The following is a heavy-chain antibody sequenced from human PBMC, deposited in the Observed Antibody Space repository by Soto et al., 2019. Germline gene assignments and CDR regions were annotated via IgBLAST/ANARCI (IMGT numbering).Heavy chain of an antibody. Sequence: GGSLRLSCSASGFTFNTYAMHWVRQPPGKRLEYVSAISSNGGSTDYADSVKGRFTISRDNFKNILYLQMSSLKTEDTAVYYCVGKCYYAPSRHHYDMDVWCQGTTVTVS. CDR3: VGKCYYAPSRHHYDMDV. V-gene: IGHV3-64D*06. CDR1: GFTFNTYA. CDR2: ISSNGGST. J-gene: IGHJ6*02. D-gene: IGHD3-10*01.